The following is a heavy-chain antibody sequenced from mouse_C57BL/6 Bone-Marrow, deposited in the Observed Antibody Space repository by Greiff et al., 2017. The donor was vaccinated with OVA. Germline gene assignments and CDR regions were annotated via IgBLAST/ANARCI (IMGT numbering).Heavy chain of an antibody. D-gene: IGHD4-1*01. J-gene: IGHJ2*01. CDR3: ARKGLGLDY. Sequence: VMLVESGAELVRPGTSVKMSCTASGYTFTNYWIGWAKPRPGHGLEWIGDIYPGGGYTNYNEKFKGKATLTADKSSSTAYMQFSSLTSEDSAIYYCARKGLGLDYWGQGTTLTVSS. CDR2: IYPGGGYT. V-gene: IGHV1-63*01. CDR1: GYTFTNYW.